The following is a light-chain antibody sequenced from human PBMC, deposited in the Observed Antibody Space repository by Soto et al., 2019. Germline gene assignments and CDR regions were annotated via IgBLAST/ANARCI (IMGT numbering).Light chain of an antibody. CDR2: GAS. CDR1: QSISDY. J-gene: IGKJ2*01. V-gene: IGKV3-15*01. CDR3: QQYNRWPPT. Sequence: EMVMTQSPPSLSLSPGEKATLSCRASQSISDYLAWYQQKPGQVPSLLIYGASTRATGIPARFSGSGSGTEFTLSISSLQSEDSAVYYCQQYNRWPPTFGQGTKLEIK.